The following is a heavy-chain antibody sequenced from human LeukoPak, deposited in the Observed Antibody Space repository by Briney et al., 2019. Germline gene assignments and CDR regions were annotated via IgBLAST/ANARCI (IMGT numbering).Heavy chain of an antibody. V-gene: IGHV3-30*18. CDR1: GFTFSSYG. CDR2: ISYDGSNK. CDR3: AKDVTGYHYYGMDV. D-gene: IGHD3-9*01. J-gene: IGHJ6*02. Sequence: HPGGSLRLSCAASGFTFSSYGMHWVRQAPGKGLEWVAVISYDGSNKYYADSVKGRFTISRDNSKNTLYLQMNSLRAEDTAVYYCAKDVTGYHYYGMDVWGQGTTVTVSS.